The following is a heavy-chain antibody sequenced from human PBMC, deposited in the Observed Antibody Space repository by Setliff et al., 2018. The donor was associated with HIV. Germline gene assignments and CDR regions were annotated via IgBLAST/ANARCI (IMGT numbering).Heavy chain of an antibody. CDR1: GGSMNSHY. Sequence: SETLSLTCTVSGGSMNSHYWSWIRQSPGRGLEWIGYIYYSVSTKYNPPLKSRVSMSIDTSKNQFSLKMSSVTAADTAVYYCARGVVDYDFWSGSGDYYYMDVWGKGTTVTVS. J-gene: IGHJ6*03. D-gene: IGHD3-3*01. CDR2: IYYSVST. CDR3: ARGVVDYDFWSGSGDYYYMDV. V-gene: IGHV4-59*11.